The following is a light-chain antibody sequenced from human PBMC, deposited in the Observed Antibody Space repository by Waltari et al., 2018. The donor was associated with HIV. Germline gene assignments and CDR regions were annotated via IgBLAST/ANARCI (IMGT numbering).Light chain of an antibody. Sequence: QSVLTQPPSASGTPGQRVTISCSGSSSNIGSNYVYWYQQLPGTAPKLLPDRNNLRPSGVPDRFSGAKSCTSASLAISGVRSEDEAAYYCAAWDGSLSGRVFGGGTKLTVL. CDR2: RNN. J-gene: IGLJ3*02. CDR1: SSNIGSNY. CDR3: AAWDGSLSGRV. V-gene: IGLV1-47*01.